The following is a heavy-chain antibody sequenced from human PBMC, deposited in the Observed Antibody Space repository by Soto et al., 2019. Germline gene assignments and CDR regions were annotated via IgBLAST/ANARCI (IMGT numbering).Heavy chain of an antibody. CDR1: GFTFSSYA. J-gene: IGHJ6*02. V-gene: IGHV3-30-3*01. Sequence: GGSLRLSCAASGFTFSSYAMHWVRQAPGKGLEWVAVISYDGSNKYYADSVKGRFTIPRDNSKNTLYLQMNSLRAEDTAVYHCARGGVATTTYYYYGMDVWGQGTTVTVSS. CDR2: ISYDGSNK. D-gene: IGHD5-12*01. CDR3: ARGGVATTTYYYYGMDV.